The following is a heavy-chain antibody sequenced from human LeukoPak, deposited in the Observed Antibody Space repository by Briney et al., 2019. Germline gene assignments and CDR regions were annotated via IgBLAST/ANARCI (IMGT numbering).Heavy chain of an antibody. CDR1: GFTFSSYW. CDR2: INSDGSST. Sequence: GGSLRLSCAASGFTFSSYWMHWVRQAPGKGLVWVSRINSDGSSTSYADSVKGRFTISRDNAKNTLYLQMNSLRAEDTAVYYCARCSSTSLDAFDIWGQGTMVTVSS. CDR3: ARCSSTSLDAFDI. V-gene: IGHV3-74*01. D-gene: IGHD2-2*01. J-gene: IGHJ3*02.